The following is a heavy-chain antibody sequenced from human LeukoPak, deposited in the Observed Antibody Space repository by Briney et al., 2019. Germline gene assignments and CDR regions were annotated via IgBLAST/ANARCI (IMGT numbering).Heavy chain of an antibody. D-gene: IGHD3-9*01. CDR1: GFTFSSYA. V-gene: IGHV3-23*01. CDR3: AKEPLRYFDWLLPYFDY. CDR2: ISGSGGST. J-gene: IGHJ4*02. Sequence: PGGSLRLSCAASGFTFSSYAMCWVRQAPGKGLEWVSAISGSGGSTYHADSVKGRFTISRDNSKNTLYLQMNSLRAEDTAVYYCAKEPLRYFDWLLPYFDYWGQGTLVTVSS.